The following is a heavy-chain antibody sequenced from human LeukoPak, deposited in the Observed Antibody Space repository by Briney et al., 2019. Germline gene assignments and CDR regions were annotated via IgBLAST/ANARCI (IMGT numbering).Heavy chain of an antibody. CDR3: AREVEGTGYYKFFGY. V-gene: IGHV1-46*01. Sequence: ASVKVSCKASGYTFTGYYMHWVRQAPGQGLEWMGIINPSGGSTSYAQKFQGRVTMTRDMSTSTVYMELSSLRSEDTAVYYCAREVEGTGYYKFFGYWGQGTLVTVSS. CDR1: GYTFTGYY. CDR2: INPSGGST. J-gene: IGHJ4*02. D-gene: IGHD3-9*01.